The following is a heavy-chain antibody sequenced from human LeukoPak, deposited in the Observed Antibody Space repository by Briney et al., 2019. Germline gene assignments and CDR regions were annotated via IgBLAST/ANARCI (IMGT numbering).Heavy chain of an antibody. V-gene: IGHV1-69*05. Sequence: ASVKVSCKASGGTFSSYAISWVRQAPGQGLEWMGGIIPIFGTANYAQKFQGRVTITTDESTSTAYMELSSLRSEDTAVYYCASGYSYGFDYWGQGTLVTVSS. CDR2: IIPIFGTA. CDR1: GGTFSSYA. D-gene: IGHD5-18*01. J-gene: IGHJ4*02. CDR3: ASGYSYGFDY.